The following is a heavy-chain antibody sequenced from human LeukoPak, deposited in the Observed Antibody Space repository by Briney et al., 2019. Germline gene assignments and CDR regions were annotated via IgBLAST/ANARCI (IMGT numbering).Heavy chain of an antibody. D-gene: IGHD1-7*01. CDR3: ARDRGGNSYFDY. J-gene: IGHJ4*02. Sequence: GGSLRLSCAASGFTVSSNYMSWVRQTPGKGLEWVSVIYSGGSTYYADSVKGRFTISRNNSKNTLYLQMNNLRAEDTAVYYCARDRGGNSYFDYWGQGTLVTVSS. CDR2: IYSGGST. CDR1: GFTVSSNY. V-gene: IGHV3-53*01.